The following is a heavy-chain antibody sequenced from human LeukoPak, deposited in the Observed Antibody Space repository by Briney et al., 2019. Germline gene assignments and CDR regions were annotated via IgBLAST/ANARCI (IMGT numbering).Heavy chain of an antibody. V-gene: IGHV1-2*02. J-gene: IGHJ4*02. D-gene: IGHD3-22*01. CDR1: GYTFTGYY. CDR3: ARDHGDSSGYNYFDY. Sequence: GASVKVSCKASGYTFTGYYMHWVRQAPGQGLEWMGWINPNSGGTNYAQKFQGRVTMTRDMSTSTVYMELSSLRSEDTAVYYCARDHGDSSGYNYFDYWGQGTLVTVSS. CDR2: INPNSGGT.